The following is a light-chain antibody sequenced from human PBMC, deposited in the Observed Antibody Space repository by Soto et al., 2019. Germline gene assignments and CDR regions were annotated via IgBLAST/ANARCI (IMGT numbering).Light chain of an antibody. CDR3: SSYAGSNNLV. J-gene: IGLJ1*01. CDR2: GVS. V-gene: IGLV2-8*01. CDR1: SSDVGDYNY. Sequence: QSALTRPPSASGSPGQSVTISCTGTSSDVGDYNYVSWYQQHPGKAPKLMIYGVSKRPSGVPDRFSGSKSGNTASLTVSGLQAEDEADYYCSSYAGSNNLVFGTGTKVTVL.